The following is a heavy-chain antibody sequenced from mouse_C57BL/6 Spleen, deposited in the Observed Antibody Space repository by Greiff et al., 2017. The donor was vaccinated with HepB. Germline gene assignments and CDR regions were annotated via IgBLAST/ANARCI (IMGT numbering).Heavy chain of an antibody. J-gene: IGHJ2*01. CDR3: ARRLYYFDY. CDR2: ISSGSSTI. CDR1: GFTFSDYG. V-gene: IGHV5-17*01. D-gene: IGHD3-3*01. Sequence: EVKVEESGGGLVKPGGSLKLSCAASGFTFSDYGMHWVRQAPGKGLEWVAYISSGSSTIYYADTVKGRFTISRDNAKNTLFLQMTSLRSEDTAMYYCARRLYYFDYWGQGTTLTVSS.